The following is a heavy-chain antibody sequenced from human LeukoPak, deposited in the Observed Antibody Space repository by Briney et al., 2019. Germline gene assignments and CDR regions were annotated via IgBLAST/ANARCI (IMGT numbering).Heavy chain of an antibody. V-gene: IGHV3-7*01. D-gene: IGHD3-22*01. CDR1: GFTFSYYW. CDR3: ARETTVTSGYYPRTDLDY. CDR2: IKLDGSEK. J-gene: IGHJ4*02. Sequence: PGGSLRLSCVGSGFTFSYYWMSWVRQAPGKGLEWVANIKLDGSEKYYVDSVKGRFTISRDNTKNSVYLQMNSLRAEDTALYYCARETTVTSGYYPRTDLDYWGQGTLVTVSS.